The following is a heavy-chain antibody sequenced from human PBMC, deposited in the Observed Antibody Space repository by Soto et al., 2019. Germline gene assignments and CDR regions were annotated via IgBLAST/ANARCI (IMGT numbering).Heavy chain of an antibody. CDR1: GFLFDTYG. Sequence: GGSLRLSCVASGFLFDTYGMHWVRQTPGKGLEWVAIISYDGSHKEYADSVKGRFAISRANSENTLYLQMNNLGVEDTALYYCATSASSDHWGQGT. D-gene: IGHD1-26*01. J-gene: IGHJ4*02. CDR3: ATSASSDH. CDR2: ISYDGSHK. V-gene: IGHV3-30*03.